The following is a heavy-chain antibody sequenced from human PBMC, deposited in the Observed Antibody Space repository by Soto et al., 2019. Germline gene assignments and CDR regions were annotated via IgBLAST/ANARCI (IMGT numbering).Heavy chain of an antibody. D-gene: IGHD3-22*01. Sequence: QVQLVESGGGVVQPGGSLRLSCEASGFNFSSYGIHWVRQAPGKGLEWVASIWNDGSNEYYADSVKGRFTISRDNSKNTVYLQVSKLRAEDRAVYFCARDQTDSGGYSDSWGQGTLVTVSS. CDR2: IWNDGSNE. CDR3: ARDQTDSGGYSDS. J-gene: IGHJ4*02. V-gene: IGHV3-33*01. CDR1: GFNFSSYG.